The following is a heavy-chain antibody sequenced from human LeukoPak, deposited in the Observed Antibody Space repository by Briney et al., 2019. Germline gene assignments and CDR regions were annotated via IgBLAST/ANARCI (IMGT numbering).Heavy chain of an antibody. Sequence: SVKVSCKASGGTFSSYAISWVRQAPGQGLEWMGGILPIFGTANYAQKFQGRVTITADESTSTAYMELSSLRSEDTAVYYCAILPWSRYSRFDYWGQGTLITVSS. CDR3: AILPWSRYSRFDY. V-gene: IGHV1-69*13. CDR1: GGTFSSYA. CDR2: ILPIFGTA. D-gene: IGHD3-3*01. J-gene: IGHJ4*02.